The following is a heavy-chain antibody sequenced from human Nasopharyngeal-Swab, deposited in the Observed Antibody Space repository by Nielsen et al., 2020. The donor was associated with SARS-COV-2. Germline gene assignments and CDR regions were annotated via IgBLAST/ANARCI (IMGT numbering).Heavy chain of an antibody. V-gene: IGHV1-69*06. D-gene: IGHD3-3*01. Sequence: VKVSCKASGGTFSSYAITWVRQAPGQGLEWMGGIIPIFGTANYAQKFQGRVTITADKSTSTAYMELSSLRSEDTAVYYCASWDGFSLYYGMDVWGQGTTVTVSS. CDR3: ASWDGFSLYYGMDV. CDR2: IIPIFGTA. CDR1: GGTFSSYA. J-gene: IGHJ6*02.